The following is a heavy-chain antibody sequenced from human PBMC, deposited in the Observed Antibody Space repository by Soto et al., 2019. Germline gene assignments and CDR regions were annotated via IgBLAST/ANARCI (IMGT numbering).Heavy chain of an antibody. Sequence: TLSLTCTVSGGSISSSSYYWGWIRQPPGKGLEWIGSIYYSGSTYYNPSLKSRVTISVDTSKNQFSLKLSSVTAADTAVYYCARPAGEGAYYGMDVWGQGTTVTVSS. V-gene: IGHV4-39*01. CDR3: ARPAGEGAYYGMDV. D-gene: IGHD1-26*01. CDR2: IYYSGST. J-gene: IGHJ6*02. CDR1: GGSISSSSYY.